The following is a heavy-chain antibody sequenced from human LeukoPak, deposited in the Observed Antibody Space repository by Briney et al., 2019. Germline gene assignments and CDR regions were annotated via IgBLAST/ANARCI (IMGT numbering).Heavy chain of an antibody. Sequence: WASVKVSCKASGYTFTSYAMNWVRQAPGQGLEWMGWMNPNSGNTGYAQKFQGRVTITRNTSISTAYMELSSLRSEDTAVYYCARGRLWLRYWGQGTLVTVSS. CDR2: MNPNSGNT. D-gene: IGHD3-10*01. J-gene: IGHJ4*02. CDR1: GYTFTSYA. CDR3: ARGRLWLRY. V-gene: IGHV1-8*03.